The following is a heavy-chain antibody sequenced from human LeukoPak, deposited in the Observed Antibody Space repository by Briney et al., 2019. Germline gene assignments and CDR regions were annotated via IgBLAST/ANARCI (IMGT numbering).Heavy chain of an antibody. J-gene: IGHJ4*02. D-gene: IGHD1-20*01. CDR1: GYSFTTYW. V-gene: IGHV5-51*01. Sequence: GESLKISCKGSGYSFTTYWIVWVRQVPGKGLEWMGIIYPGDSDTRYSPSFQGQVTIPADKSVNTAHLQWSSLKASDTAMYYCARGGQNNWVYFDYWGQGTLVTVSS. CDR3: ARGGQNNWVYFDY. CDR2: IYPGDSDT.